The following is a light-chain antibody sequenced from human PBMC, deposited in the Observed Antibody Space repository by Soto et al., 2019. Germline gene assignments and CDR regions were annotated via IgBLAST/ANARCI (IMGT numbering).Light chain of an antibody. J-gene: IGLJ3*02. CDR2: VVT. V-gene: IGLV2-8*01. CDR3: SSYAGSNNLV. Sequence: QSALTQPPSASGSPGQSVTISCTGASSDVGGYNYVSWCQQHPGKAPKLMIYVVTKRPSGVPDRFSGSKSGNTASLTVSGLQAEDEADYYCSSYAGSNNLVFGGGTKLTVL. CDR1: SSDVGGYNY.